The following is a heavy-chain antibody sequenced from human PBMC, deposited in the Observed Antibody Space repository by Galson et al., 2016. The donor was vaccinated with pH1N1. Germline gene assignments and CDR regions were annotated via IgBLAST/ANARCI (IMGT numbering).Heavy chain of an antibody. CDR1: GFTFSNYI. Sequence: SLRLSCAASGFTFSNYIMNWVRQSPGKGLEWVSALSANADITHYADSVKGRFTISRDNSKNTSYLQMNNLRTEDTAMYFCAKWGPAEGGFDSWGQGTMVTVSS. D-gene: IGHD2-2*01. CDR3: AKWGPAEGGFDS. V-gene: IGHV3-23*01. J-gene: IGHJ3*02. CDR2: LSANADIT.